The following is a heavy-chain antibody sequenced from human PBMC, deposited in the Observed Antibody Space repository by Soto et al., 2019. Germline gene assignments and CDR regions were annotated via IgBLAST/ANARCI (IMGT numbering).Heavy chain of an antibody. CDR1: RGSIISDGYY. Sequence: SEPLSLTCTVSRGSIISDGYYWSSIRQHPGKGLEWIGYIDYSGTTYYNPSLESRVSISVDTSKNQFSLKLTSVTAADTAVFYCARECSRTGETCHAAFVDWGQGTLVTVSS. V-gene: IGHV4-31*03. CDR2: IDYSGTT. J-gene: IGHJ4*02. D-gene: IGHD2-8*02. CDR3: ARECSRTGETCHAAFVD.